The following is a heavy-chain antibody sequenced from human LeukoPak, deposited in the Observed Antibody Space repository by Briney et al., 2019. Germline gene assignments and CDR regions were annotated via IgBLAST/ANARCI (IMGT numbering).Heavy chain of an antibody. CDR2: ISASGGST. CDR3: AKGPRYYGSGSYYLDY. D-gene: IGHD3-10*01. J-gene: IGHJ4*02. CDR1: GFIFSNYA. V-gene: IGHV3-23*01. Sequence: PGGSLRLSCAASGFIFSNYAMSWVRQAPGKGLEWVSAISASGGSTYYADSVKGRFTISRDNSKNTLYVQMNSLRAADTAAYYCAKGPRYYGSGSYYLDYWGQGTLVTVSS.